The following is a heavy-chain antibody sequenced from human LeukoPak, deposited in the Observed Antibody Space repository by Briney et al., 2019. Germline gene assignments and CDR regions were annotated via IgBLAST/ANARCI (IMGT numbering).Heavy chain of an antibody. J-gene: IGHJ4*02. V-gene: IGHV4-39*01. CDR3: ARVSWKWELLLDY. D-gene: IGHD1-26*01. Sequence: NPSETLSLTCTVSGGSISSSSYYWGWIRQPPGKGLEWIGSIYYSGSTYYNPSLKSRVTISVDTSKNQFSLKLGSVTAADTAVYYCARVSWKWELLLDYWGQGTLVTVSS. CDR2: IYYSGST. CDR1: GGSISSSSYY.